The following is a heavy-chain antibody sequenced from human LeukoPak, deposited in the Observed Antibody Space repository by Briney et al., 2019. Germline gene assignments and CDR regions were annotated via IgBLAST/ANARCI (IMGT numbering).Heavy chain of an antibody. J-gene: IGHJ4*02. Sequence: SETLSLTCAVSGVSISRYYWSWIRQPPGKGLEWIGHIYASGSTNYSPSLKSRVTISVDTSKTQFSLKLSSVTAADTAVYYCARGDASGRPGIGFDFWGQGTLVTVSS. D-gene: IGHD1-26*01. V-gene: IGHV4-4*09. CDR3: ARGDASGRPGIGFDF. CDR2: IYASGST. CDR1: GVSISRYY.